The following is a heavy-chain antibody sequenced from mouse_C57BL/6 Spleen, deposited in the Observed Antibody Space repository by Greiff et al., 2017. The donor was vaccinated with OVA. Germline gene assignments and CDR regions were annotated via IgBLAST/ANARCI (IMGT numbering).Heavy chain of an antibody. CDR1: GYTFTDYE. D-gene: IGHD4-1*01. CDR2: IDPETGGT. J-gene: IGHJ2*01. Sequence: VQLQQSGAELVRPGASVTLSCTASGYTFTDYEMHWVKQTPVHGLEWIGAIDPETGGTAYNQKFKGKAILTADKSSSTAYMELRSLTSEDSAVYYCTNWDGEGYYFDYWGQGTTLTVSS. V-gene: IGHV1-15*01. CDR3: TNWDGEGYYFDY.